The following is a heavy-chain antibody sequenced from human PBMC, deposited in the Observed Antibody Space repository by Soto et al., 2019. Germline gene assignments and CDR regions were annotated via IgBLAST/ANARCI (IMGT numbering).Heavy chain of an antibody. J-gene: IGHJ6*02. V-gene: IGHV3-23*01. CDR2: ISGSGGST. D-gene: IGHD6-13*01. Sequence: GGSLRLSCAASGFTFSSYAMSWVRQAPGKELEWVSAISGSGGSTYYADSVKGRFTISRDNSKNTLYLQMNSLRAEDTAVYYCAKGKGYSSSYHYYYGMDVWGQGTTVTVSS. CDR1: GFTFSSYA. CDR3: AKGKGYSSSYHYYYGMDV.